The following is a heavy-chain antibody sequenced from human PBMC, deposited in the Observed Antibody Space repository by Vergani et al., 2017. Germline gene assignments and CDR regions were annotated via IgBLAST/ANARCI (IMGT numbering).Heavy chain of an antibody. CDR3: AKDILRWAFDY. V-gene: IGHV3-23*01. J-gene: IGHJ4*02. CDR1: GFSFSGNA. Sequence: EVQLLESGGGLVQPGGSLRLSCAASGFSFSGNAMSWVRQAPGKGLEWVSCIGGDGNTHYPDSVKGRFTISRDNSKNTLYLQMNSLRAEDTAIYYCAKDILRWAFDYWGQGTLVTVSS. CDR2: IGGDGNT. D-gene: IGHD4-23*01.